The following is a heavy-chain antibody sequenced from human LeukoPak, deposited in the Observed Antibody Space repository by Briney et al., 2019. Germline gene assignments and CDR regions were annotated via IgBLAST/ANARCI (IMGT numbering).Heavy chain of an antibody. CDR2: VSTSGTT. Sequence: SQTLSLTCTVSGGSISSGSYYWSWIRQPAGKRLEWIGCVSTSGTTNYNPSLKSRVTILVDTSKNQFSLKLSSVTAADTAVYYCARGLGMGHDSSGSDWFDPWGQGTLVTVSS. CDR1: GGSISSGSYY. CDR3: ARGLGMGHDSSGSDWFDP. V-gene: IGHV4-61*02. J-gene: IGHJ5*02. D-gene: IGHD3-22*01.